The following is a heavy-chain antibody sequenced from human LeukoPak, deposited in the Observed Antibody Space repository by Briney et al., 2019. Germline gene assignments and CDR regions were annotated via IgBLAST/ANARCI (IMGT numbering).Heavy chain of an antibody. CDR1: GGSISSYY. J-gene: IGHJ4*02. Sequence: SETLSLTCTVSGGSISSYYWSWIRQPPGKGLEWIGYIYYSGSTNYNPSLKSRVTISVDTSKNQFSLKLSSVTAADTAVYYCARDHQDYDSSGRYFDYWGQGTLVTVSS. CDR2: IYYSGST. CDR3: ARDHQDYDSSGRYFDY. V-gene: IGHV4-59*01. D-gene: IGHD3-22*01.